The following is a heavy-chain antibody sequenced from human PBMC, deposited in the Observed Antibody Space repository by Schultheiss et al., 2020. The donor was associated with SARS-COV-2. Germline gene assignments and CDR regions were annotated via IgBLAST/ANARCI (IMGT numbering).Heavy chain of an antibody. Sequence: ASVKVSCKASGYTFTSYGISWVRQAPGQGLEWMGWMNPNSGNTGYAQKFQGRVTMTTDTSTSTAYMELRSLRSEDTAVYYCARGLKQWTHNGYGYYYGMDVWGQGTTVTVSS. CDR2: MNPNSGNT. V-gene: IGHV1-18*01. CDR3: ARGLKQWTHNGYGYYYGMDV. D-gene: IGHD6-19*01. CDR1: GYTFTSYG. J-gene: IGHJ6*02.